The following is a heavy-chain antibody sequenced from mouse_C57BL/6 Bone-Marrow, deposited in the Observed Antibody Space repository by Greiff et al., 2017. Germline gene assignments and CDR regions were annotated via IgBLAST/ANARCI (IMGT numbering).Heavy chain of an antibody. CDR2: IYPRSGNT. CDR1: GYTFTSYG. J-gene: IGHJ2*01. CDR3: ARTYYGSSYVYFDY. Sequence: QVQLQQSGAELARPGASVKLSCKASGYTFTSYGISWVKQRTGQGLEWIGEIYPRSGNTYYNEKFKGKATLTADKSSRTAYMELRSLTSEYSAVYFCARTYYGSSYVYFDYWGQGTTLTVSS. V-gene: IGHV1-81*01. D-gene: IGHD1-1*01.